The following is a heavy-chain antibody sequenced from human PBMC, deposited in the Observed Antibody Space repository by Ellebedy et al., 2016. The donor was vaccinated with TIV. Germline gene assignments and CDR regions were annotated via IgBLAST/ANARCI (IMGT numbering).Heavy chain of an antibody. D-gene: IGHD2-2*01. Sequence: GGSLRLXXEASGFIFSTFWMSWVRQAPGKGLEWVANIKEDGSEKYYVASVRGRFTISRDNTKNSLYLQMNSLRAEDTAVYYCARDGPYCSSTSCYGGHFDYWGQGTLVTVSS. CDR3: ARDGPYCSSTSCYGGHFDY. CDR1: GFIFSTFW. CDR2: IKEDGSEK. V-gene: IGHV3-7*01. J-gene: IGHJ4*02.